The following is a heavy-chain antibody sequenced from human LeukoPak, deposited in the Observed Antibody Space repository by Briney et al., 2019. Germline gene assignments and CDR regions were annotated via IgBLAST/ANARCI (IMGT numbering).Heavy chain of an antibody. CDR1: GYTFTSYG. V-gene: IGHV1-18*01. CDR2: ISAYNGNT. CDR3: ARERLGIHWFDP. J-gene: IGHJ5*02. Sequence: XSVKVSCKASGYTFTSYGISWVRQAPGQGLEWMGWISAYNGNTNYAQKLQGRVTMTTDTSTSTAYMELRSLRSDDTAVYYCARERLGIHWFDPWGQGTLVTVSS. D-gene: IGHD7-27*01.